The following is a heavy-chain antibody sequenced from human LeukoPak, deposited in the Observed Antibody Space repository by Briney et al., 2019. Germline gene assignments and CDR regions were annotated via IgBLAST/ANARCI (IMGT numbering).Heavy chain of an antibody. D-gene: IGHD3-10*01. CDR3: ARGSGTPPDY. J-gene: IGHJ4*02. V-gene: IGHV4-39*01. Sequence: PSETLSLTCTVSGGSISSSSYSWGWIRQPPGKGLEWIGSIYYSGSTYYNPSLKSRVTISVDTSKNQFSLKLSSVTAADTAVYYCARGSGTPPDYWGQGTLVTVSS. CDR2: IYYSGST. CDR1: GGSISSSSYS.